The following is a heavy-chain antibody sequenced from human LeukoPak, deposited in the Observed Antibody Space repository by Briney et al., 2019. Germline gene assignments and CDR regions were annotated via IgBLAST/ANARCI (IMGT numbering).Heavy chain of an antibody. Sequence: SETLSLTCAVYGGSFSGYYWSWIRQPPGKGLEWIGEINHSGSTNYNPSLKSRVTISVDTSKNQFSLKLSSVTAEDTAVYYCARDRVVVVAAYFDYWGQGTLVTVSS. CDR1: GGSFSGYY. J-gene: IGHJ4*02. CDR2: INHSGST. D-gene: IGHD2-15*01. CDR3: ARDRVVVVAAYFDY. V-gene: IGHV4-34*01.